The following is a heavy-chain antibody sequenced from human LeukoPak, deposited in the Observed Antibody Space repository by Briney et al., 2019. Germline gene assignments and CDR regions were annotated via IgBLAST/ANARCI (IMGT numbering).Heavy chain of an antibody. J-gene: IGHJ5*02. Sequence: PSGTLSLTCAVSGGSISSSNWWSWVRQPPGKGLEWIGEIYHSGSTNYNPSLKSRVTISVDKSKNQFSLKLSSVTAADTAVFYCARRAIWVGATVGWFDPWGQGTLVTVSS. CDR2: IYHSGST. CDR1: GGSISSSNW. CDR3: ARRAIWVGATVGWFDP. D-gene: IGHD1-26*01. V-gene: IGHV4-4*02.